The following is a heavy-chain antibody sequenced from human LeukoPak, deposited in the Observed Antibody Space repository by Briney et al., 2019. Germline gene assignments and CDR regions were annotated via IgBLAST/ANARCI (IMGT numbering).Heavy chain of an antibody. CDR2: ISAYNGNT. D-gene: IGHD6-25*01. Sequence: ASVKVSCKASGYRFTSYGISWVRQAPGQGLEWMGWISAYNGNTNYAQKLQGRVTMTTDTSTGTAYMELRSLRSDDTAVYYCARDLFRRQRLGLIDSWGQGTLVTVSS. J-gene: IGHJ5*01. CDR1: GYRFTSYG. CDR3: ARDLFRRQRLGLIDS. V-gene: IGHV1-18*01.